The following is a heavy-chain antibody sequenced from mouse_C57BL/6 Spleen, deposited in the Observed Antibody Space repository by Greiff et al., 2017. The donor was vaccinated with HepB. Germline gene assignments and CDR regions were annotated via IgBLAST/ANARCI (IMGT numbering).Heavy chain of an antibody. CDR1: GYTFTSYW. Sequence: VQLQQPGAELVKPGASVKLSCKASGYTFTSYWMHWVKQRPGQGLEWIGMIHPNSGSTNYNEKFKSKATLTVDKSSSTAYMQLSSLTSEESAVYYCARYYGSSYDYWGQGTTLTVSS. D-gene: IGHD1-1*01. CDR3: ARYYGSSYDY. V-gene: IGHV1-64*01. J-gene: IGHJ2*01. CDR2: IHPNSGST.